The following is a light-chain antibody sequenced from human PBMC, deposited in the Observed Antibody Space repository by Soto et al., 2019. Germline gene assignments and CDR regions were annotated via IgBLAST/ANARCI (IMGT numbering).Light chain of an antibody. CDR3: QQYNYYSYT. CDR2: NES. V-gene: IGKV1-5*03. CDR1: QSIDVW. J-gene: IGKJ2*01. Sequence: IQVTQSPSTLSASVGDRVTITCRTSQSIDVWLAWYQQKPGKAPNLLIYNESSLKSGGPSRFSGSGSGSEFTLTISILQPDDFATYYCQQYNYYSYTFGQGNTRAI.